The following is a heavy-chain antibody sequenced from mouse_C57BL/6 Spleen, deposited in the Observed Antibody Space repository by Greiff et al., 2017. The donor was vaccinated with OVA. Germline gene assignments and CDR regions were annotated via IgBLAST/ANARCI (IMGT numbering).Heavy chain of an antibody. Sequence: QVQLKESGPGLVQPSQSLSITCTVSGFSLTSYGVHWVRQSPGKGLEWLGVLWSGGSTDYNAAFISRLSISTENSKRQVFFKMNSLQADDTAIYYCASCITTGAMDYWGQGTSVTVSS. CDR2: LWSGGST. J-gene: IGHJ4*01. CDR3: ASCITTGAMDY. D-gene: IGHD1-1*01. CDR1: GFSLTSYG. V-gene: IGHV2-2*01.